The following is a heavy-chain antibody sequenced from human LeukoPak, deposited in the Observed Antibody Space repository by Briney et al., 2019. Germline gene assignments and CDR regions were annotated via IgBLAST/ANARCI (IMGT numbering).Heavy chain of an antibody. V-gene: IGHV3-30-3*01. D-gene: IGHD4-17*01. Sequence: PGGSLRLSCAASGFTFSLYAIHWVRQAPGKGLEWVALISYDGNNKDYADSVKGRFTISRDNSKNTLYLQMNSLRPGDTAMYYCARGSDYGDSLNYYDYWGQGTLVTVSS. CDR3: ARGSDYGDSLNYYDY. CDR2: ISYDGNNK. CDR1: GFTFSLYA. J-gene: IGHJ4*02.